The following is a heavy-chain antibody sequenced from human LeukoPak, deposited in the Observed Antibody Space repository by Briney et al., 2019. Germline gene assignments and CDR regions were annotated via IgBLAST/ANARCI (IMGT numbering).Heavy chain of an antibody. CDR2: ISGSGGST. V-gene: IGHV3-23*01. Sequence: AGGSLRLSCAASGFTFSSYWMSWVRQAPGKGLEWVSAISGSGGSTYYADSVKGRFTISRDNSKNTLYLQMNSLRAEDTAVYYCARTTYYDILTGYYFDYWGQGTLVTVSS. CDR1: GFTFSSYW. CDR3: ARTTYYDILTGYYFDY. J-gene: IGHJ4*02. D-gene: IGHD3-9*01.